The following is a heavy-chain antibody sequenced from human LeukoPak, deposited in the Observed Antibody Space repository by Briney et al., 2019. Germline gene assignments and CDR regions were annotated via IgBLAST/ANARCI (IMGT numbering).Heavy chain of an antibody. CDR2: IYHSGST. V-gene: IGHV4-4*02. D-gene: IGHD3-9*01. J-gene: IGHJ5*02. CDR1: GGSISSSNW. Sequence: SGTLSLTCAVSGGSISSSNWWSWVRQPPGKGLEWIGEIYHSGSTNYNPSLKSRVTISVDKSENQFSLKLSSVTAADTAVYYCARESQYYDILTGYAPGGWFDPWGQGTLVTVSS. CDR3: ARESQYYDILTGYAPGGWFDP.